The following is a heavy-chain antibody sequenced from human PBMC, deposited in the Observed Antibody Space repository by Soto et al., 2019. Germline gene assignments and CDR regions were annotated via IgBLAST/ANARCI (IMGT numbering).Heavy chain of an antibody. D-gene: IGHD6-13*01. J-gene: IGHJ5*02. Sequence: ASVKVSCKASGYIFTNYYIHWVRQAPGQGLEWMAIINPLPTSGSTNYAQKFQGRVTVTRDTSTSTVYLEMCSLRSDDTAVYYCARDIAAAGDNWFDPWGQGTLVTVSS. CDR2: INPLPTSGST. CDR1: GYIFTNYY. CDR3: ARDIAAAGDNWFDP. V-gene: IGHV1-46*01.